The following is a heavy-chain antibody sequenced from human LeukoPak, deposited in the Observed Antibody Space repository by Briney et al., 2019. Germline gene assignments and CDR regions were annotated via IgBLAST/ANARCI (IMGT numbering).Heavy chain of an antibody. CDR2: INHDGSST. CDR1: GFTFSTYA. Sequence: GGSLRLSCAASGFTFSTYAMHWVRQAPGKGLVWASRINHDGSSTTYADSVKGRFTISRDNAKNTLYLQMNSLRVEDTAVYYCARDHSSGWYSWFDPWGQGTLVTVSS. J-gene: IGHJ5*02. V-gene: IGHV3-74*03. CDR3: ARDHSSGWYSWFDP. D-gene: IGHD6-19*01.